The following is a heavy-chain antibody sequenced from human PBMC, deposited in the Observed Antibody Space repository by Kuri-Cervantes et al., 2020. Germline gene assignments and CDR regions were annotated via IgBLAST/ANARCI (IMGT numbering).Heavy chain of an antibody. D-gene: IGHD2-2*01. J-gene: IGHJ4*02. Sequence: SVKVSCKASGGTFSSYAISWVRQAPGQGLEWMGGIIPIFGTANYAQKFQGRVTITTDESTSTAYMELSSLRSEDTAVYYCARDWFVVPAAPPGDYWGQGTLVTVSS. CDR1: GGTFSSYA. CDR2: IIPIFGTA. CDR3: ARDWFVVPAAPPGDY. V-gene: IGHV1-69*05.